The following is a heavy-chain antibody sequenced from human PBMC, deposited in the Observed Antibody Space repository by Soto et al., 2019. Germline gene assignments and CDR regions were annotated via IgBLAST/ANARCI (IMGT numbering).Heavy chain of an antibody. Sequence: QVQLLESGGGLVQPGGSLRLSCAASGFTFSSYGMHWVRQAPGKGLDWVAVIWYDATNKYYADSVKGRFTISRDNSKNTLFLQMNSLRAEDTAVSYCAAELPYADCRFDYWGQGALVTVSS. CDR1: GFTFSSYG. CDR2: IWYDATNK. CDR3: AAELPYADCRFDY. V-gene: IGHV3-33*01. D-gene: IGHD4-17*01. J-gene: IGHJ4*02.